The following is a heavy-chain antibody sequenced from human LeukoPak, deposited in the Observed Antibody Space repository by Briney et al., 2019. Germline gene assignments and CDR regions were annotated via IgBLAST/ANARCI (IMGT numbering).Heavy chain of an antibody. CDR3: ARVPGPYDYYYYGMDV. V-gene: IGHV1-69*04. CDR1: GGTFSSYA. J-gene: IGHJ6*02. D-gene: IGHD3-16*01. CDR2: IIPILGIA. Sequence: SVKVSCKASGGTFSSYAISWVRQAPGQGLEWMGRIIPILGIANYAQKFQGRVTITADKSTSTAYMELSSLRSEDTAVYYCARVPGPYDYYYYGMDVWGQGTTVTVSS.